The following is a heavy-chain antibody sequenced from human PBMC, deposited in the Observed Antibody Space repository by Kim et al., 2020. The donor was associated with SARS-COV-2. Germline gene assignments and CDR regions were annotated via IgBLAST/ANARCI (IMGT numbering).Heavy chain of an antibody. Sequence: GGSLRLSCAGSGFTFSVYWMTWVRQAPGKRLEWVANIKQDGSDKYYVYSVKGRFTISRDNAENSVYLQMNNLGAEDTAVYYCARENVNAFDLWGQGTRVTVSS. CDR2: IKQDGSDK. V-gene: IGHV3-7*01. J-gene: IGHJ3*01. CDR3: ARENVNAFDL. CDR1: GFTFSVYW.